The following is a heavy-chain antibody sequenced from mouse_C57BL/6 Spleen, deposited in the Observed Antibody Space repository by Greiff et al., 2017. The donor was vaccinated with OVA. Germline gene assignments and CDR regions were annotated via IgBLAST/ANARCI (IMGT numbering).Heavy chain of an antibody. D-gene: IGHD1-1*01. CDR1: GYAFSSYW. CDR3: ARRAYGSSFDY. V-gene: IGHV1-80*01. J-gene: IGHJ2*01. CDR2: IYPGDGDT. Sequence: VQLQESGAELVKPGASVKISCKASGYAFSSYWMNWVKQRPGKGLEWIGQIYPGDGDTNYNGKFQGKATLTADKSSSTAYMQLSSLTSEDSAVYFCARRAYGSSFDYWGQGTTLTVSS.